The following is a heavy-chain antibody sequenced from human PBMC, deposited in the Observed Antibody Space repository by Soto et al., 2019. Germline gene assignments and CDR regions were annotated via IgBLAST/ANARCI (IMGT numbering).Heavy chain of an antibody. Sequence: PXESLKSSXDGSVYSFTSYLLVWVRQMPGKGLDGMGIIYPGDSDTRYSPSFQGQVTISADKSISTAYLQWSSLKASDTAMYYCARRLGVGYSKYNIPRYYYGMDVWGQGTTVTVSS. D-gene: IGHD4-4*01. V-gene: IGHV5-51*01. CDR1: VYSFTSYL. J-gene: IGHJ6*02. CDR3: ARRLGVGYSKYNIPRYYYGMDV. CDR2: IYPGDSDT.